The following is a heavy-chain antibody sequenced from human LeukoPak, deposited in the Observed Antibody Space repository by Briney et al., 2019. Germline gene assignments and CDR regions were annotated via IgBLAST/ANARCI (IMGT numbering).Heavy chain of an antibody. Sequence: PGGSLRLSCAGSGFTFSTYWMSWVRQAPGKGLEWVAVISYDGSNKYYADSVKGRFTISRDNSKNTLYLQMNNLRAEDTAVYYCARARITIFGVVIGQGMDVWGQGTTVTVSS. J-gene: IGHJ6*02. D-gene: IGHD3-3*01. CDR1: GFTFSTYW. CDR2: ISYDGSNK. V-gene: IGHV3-30*19. CDR3: ARARITIFGVVIGQGMDV.